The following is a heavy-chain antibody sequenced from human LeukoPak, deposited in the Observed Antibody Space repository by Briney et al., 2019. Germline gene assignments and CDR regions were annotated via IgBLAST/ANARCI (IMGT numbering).Heavy chain of an antibody. Sequence: ASVKVSCKASGYTFTGYYMHWVRQAPGHGLGWMGWINRNSGGTNYAQKFQGRVTMTRDTSISTAYMELSRLRSDDTAVYYCARDRVSGSPDDYYYCMDVWGKGTTVTVSS. D-gene: IGHD1-26*01. CDR3: ARDRVSGSPDDYYYCMDV. CDR1: GYTFTGYY. CDR2: INRNSGGT. J-gene: IGHJ6*03. V-gene: IGHV1-2*02.